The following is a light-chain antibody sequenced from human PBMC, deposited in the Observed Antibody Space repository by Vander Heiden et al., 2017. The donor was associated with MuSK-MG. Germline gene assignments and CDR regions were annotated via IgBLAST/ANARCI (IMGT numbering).Light chain of an antibody. J-gene: IGKJ1*01. CDR3: QQSETTPWT. V-gene: IGKV1-39*01. CDR1: QYINNY. Sequence: DIQMTQSPPSLSASVGDRVTITCRSSQYINNYLNWYQHSPGTAPKLLIYGASSLASGVPSRFIGDESGTDFTLTIRRLQPEDFAVYYCQQSETTPWTFGRGTRV. CDR2: GAS.